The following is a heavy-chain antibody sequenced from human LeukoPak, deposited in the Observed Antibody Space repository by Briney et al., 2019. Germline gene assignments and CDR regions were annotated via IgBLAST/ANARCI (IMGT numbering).Heavy chain of an antibody. Sequence: ASVKVSCKASGYTFTGSYIHWVRQAPGQGLEWMGWINPNSGGTNYAQKFQGRVTMTRDTSITTAYMELSRLTSDDTAVYYCASGGIVWLNLGYWGQGTLATVSS. CDR1: GYTFTGSY. CDR2: INPNSGGT. CDR3: ASGGIVWLNLGY. V-gene: IGHV1-2*02. J-gene: IGHJ4*02. D-gene: IGHD5-12*01.